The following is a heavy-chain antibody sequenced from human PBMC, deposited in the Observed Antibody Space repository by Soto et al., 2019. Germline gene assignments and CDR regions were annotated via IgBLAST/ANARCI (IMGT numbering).Heavy chain of an antibody. D-gene: IGHD3-3*01. V-gene: IGHV3-23*01. CDR3: AKGGIVAIFGVASRWFDP. Sequence: GGSLRLSCAASGFTFSSYAMSWVRQAPGKGLEWVSAISGSGGSTYYADSVKGRFTISRDNSKNTLYLQMNSLRAEDTAVYYCAKGGIVAIFGVASRWFDPWGQGTLVTVSS. CDR2: ISGSGGST. J-gene: IGHJ5*02. CDR1: GFTFSSYA.